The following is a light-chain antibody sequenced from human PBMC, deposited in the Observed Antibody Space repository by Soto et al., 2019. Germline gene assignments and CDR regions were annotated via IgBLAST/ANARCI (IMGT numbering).Light chain of an antibody. Sequence: DIQLTQSPSFVSASVGDRVTITCRASQGISFYLAWYQQKPGTTPKLLIYAASTLQSGVPSRFSGSGSGTEFTLTVSSLQPEDFATYFCQQLHTYPYACGHGTKREIK. CDR2: AAS. V-gene: IGKV1-9*01. CDR1: QGISFY. J-gene: IGKJ2*01. CDR3: QQLHTYPYA.